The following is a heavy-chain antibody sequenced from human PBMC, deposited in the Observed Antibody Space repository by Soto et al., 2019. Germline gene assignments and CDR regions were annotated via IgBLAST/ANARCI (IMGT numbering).Heavy chain of an antibody. CDR1: GFSVTNNY. J-gene: IGHJ4*02. CDR3: ARGRGSTGYLGREHYFDY. D-gene: IGHD2-2*01. V-gene: IGHV3-66*01. CDR2: IDIGGNT. Sequence: EVQVVESGGGLVQPGGSLRLSCAASGFSVTNNYMNWVRQAPGKGREWVSIIDIGGNTYYADSVKDRFTISRDNSRNTLYLHMDSLRAEDTAVYYCARGRGSTGYLGREHYFDYWGQGTLVTVSP.